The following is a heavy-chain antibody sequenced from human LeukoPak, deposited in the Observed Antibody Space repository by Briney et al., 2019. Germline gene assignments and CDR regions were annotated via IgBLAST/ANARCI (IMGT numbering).Heavy chain of an antibody. Sequence: PGGSLRLSCAASGFTFSSYSMNWVRQAPGKGLEWVSYISSSSSTIYYADSVKGRFTISRDNAKNSLYLQMNSLRAEDTAVYYCARYPHLDYWGQGTLVTVSS. J-gene: IGHJ4*02. CDR1: GFTFSSYS. D-gene: IGHD2-2*01. CDR3: ARYPHLDY. CDR2: ISSSSSTI. V-gene: IGHV3-48*01.